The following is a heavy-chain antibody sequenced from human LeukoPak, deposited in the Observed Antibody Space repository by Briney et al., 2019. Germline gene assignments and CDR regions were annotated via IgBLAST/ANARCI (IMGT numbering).Heavy chain of an antibody. CDR3: ARGAMWLDY. CDR2: ISSSSSTI. J-gene: IGHJ4*02. V-gene: IGHV3-48*02. CDR1: GFTFSSYA. Sequence: GGSLRLPCAASGFTFSSYAMSWVRQAPGKGLEWVSYISSSSSTIYYADSVKGRFTISRDNAKNSLYLQMNSLGDEDTAVYYCARGAMWLDYWGQGTLVTVSS. D-gene: IGHD2-2*01.